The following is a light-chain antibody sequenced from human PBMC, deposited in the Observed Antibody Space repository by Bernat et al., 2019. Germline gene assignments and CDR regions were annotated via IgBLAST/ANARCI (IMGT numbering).Light chain of an antibody. V-gene: IGLV1-40*01. CDR2: ANS. CDR3: RSYDRSLSAWV. CDR1: SSNTGAGYD. J-gene: IGLJ3*02. Sequence: QSVLTQPPSVSGAPGQRVTISCTGSSSNTGAGYDVHWYQHIPGIAPKLLIYANSNRPSGVPDRFSGSKSDTSASLAITGLQAEDEADYYCRSYDRSLSAWVFGGGTKLTVL.